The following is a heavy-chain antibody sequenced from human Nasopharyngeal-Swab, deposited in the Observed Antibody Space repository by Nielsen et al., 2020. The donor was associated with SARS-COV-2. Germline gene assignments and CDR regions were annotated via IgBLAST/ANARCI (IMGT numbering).Heavy chain of an antibody. CDR3: ARVNYDSSGGDAFDI. D-gene: IGHD3-22*01. V-gene: IGHV3-13*01. CDR1: GFTFSSYD. J-gene: IGHJ3*02. Sequence: GESLKISCAASGFTFSSYDMHWVRQATGKGLEWVSAIGTAGDTYYPGSVKGRFTISRENAKNSLYLQMNSLRAGDTAVYCCARVNYDSSGGDAFDIWGQGTMVTVSS. CDR2: IGTAGDT.